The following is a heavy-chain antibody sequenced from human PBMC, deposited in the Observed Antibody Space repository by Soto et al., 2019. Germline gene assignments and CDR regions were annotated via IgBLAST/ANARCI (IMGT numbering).Heavy chain of an antibody. V-gene: IGHV3-30-3*01. Sequence: PGGSLRLSCAASGFTFSSYAMHWVRQAPGKGLEWVAVISYDGSNKYYADPVKGRFTISRDNSKNTLYLQMNSLRAEDTAVYYCARDTAGSYYFDYWGQGTLVTVSS. CDR1: GFTFSSYA. J-gene: IGHJ4*02. D-gene: IGHD1-26*01. CDR2: ISYDGSNK. CDR3: ARDTAGSYYFDY.